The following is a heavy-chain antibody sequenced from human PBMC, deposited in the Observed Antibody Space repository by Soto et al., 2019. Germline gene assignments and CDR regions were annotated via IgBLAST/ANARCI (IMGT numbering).Heavy chain of an antibody. J-gene: IGHJ4*02. Sequence: GESLKISCQGSGYRFSNYWIAWVRQMPGEGLEWLGIIYPDDSETRYSPSFNGQVTISDDKSIKTTYLQWTSLRASDTAMYFCASSVLVTSTMNYFHXWGQGTLVTVSX. CDR1: GYRFSNYW. D-gene: IGHD2-2*01. CDR3: ASSVLVTSTMNYFHX. V-gene: IGHV5-51*01. CDR2: IYPDDSET.